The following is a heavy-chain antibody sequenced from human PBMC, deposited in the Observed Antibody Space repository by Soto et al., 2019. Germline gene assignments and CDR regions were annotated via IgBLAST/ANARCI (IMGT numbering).Heavy chain of an antibody. CDR2: IWYDGSNK. CDR1: GFTFSSYG. D-gene: IGHD3-10*01. CDR3: ARGPQIGQLLWFGELSFYFDY. V-gene: IGHV3-33*01. Sequence: GGSLRLSCAASGFTFSSYGMHWVRQAPGKGLEWVAVIWYDGSNKYYADSVKGRFTISRDNSKNTLYLQMNSLRAEDTAVYYCARGPQIGQLLWFGELSFYFDYWGQGTLVTVSS. J-gene: IGHJ4*02.